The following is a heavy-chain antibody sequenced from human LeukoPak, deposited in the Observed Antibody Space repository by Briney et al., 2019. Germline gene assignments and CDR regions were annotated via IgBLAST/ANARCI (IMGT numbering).Heavy chain of an antibody. CDR3: ARDLYSSSSVNWFDP. D-gene: IGHD6-6*01. Sequence: QTGGSLRLSCAASGFAFSSHAMHWVRQAPGKGLEWVAVISYDENTKYYADSVKGRFTFSRDNSRNTLYLQMNSLRADDTALYYCARDLYSSSSVNWFDPWGQGTLVTVSS. V-gene: IGHV3-30*04. CDR1: GFAFSSHA. J-gene: IGHJ5*02. CDR2: ISYDENTK.